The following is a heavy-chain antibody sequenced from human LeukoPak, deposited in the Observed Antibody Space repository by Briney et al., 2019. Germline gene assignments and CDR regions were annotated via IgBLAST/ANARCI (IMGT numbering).Heavy chain of an antibody. V-gene: IGHV3-53*04. Sequence: GGSLRLSCVASGFNVTDNYMTWVRQAPGKGLEWLSVVYSGGKTYHADSVKGRFTISRHNSKNTLFLQMDTLRPEDTAVYYCARGVTFCSGGGCSFPTYWGQGTLVTVSS. CDR2: VYSGGKT. J-gene: IGHJ4*02. CDR1: GFNVTDNY. D-gene: IGHD2-15*01. CDR3: ARGVTFCSGGGCSFPTY.